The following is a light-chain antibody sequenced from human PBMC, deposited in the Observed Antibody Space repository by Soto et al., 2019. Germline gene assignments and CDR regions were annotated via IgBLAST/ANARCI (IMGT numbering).Light chain of an antibody. V-gene: IGKV3-11*01. CDR1: QSVSNY. Sequence: IVVTQSAATLSLSPCERATLSCRASQSVSNYLAWYQQKPGQAPRLLISDASNRATGIPVRFSGSGSGTDFTLTISSLEAEDAAVYYCQQYNNWPRTFGQGTKVDIK. CDR3: QQYNNWPRT. J-gene: IGKJ1*01. CDR2: DAS.